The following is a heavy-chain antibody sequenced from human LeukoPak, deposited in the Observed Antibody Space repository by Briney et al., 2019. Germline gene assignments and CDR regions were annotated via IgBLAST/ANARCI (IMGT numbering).Heavy chain of an antibody. Sequence: GGSLRLSCAASGFTFSNHWMSWVRQPPGKGLEWVANIKQDGSEKYYVDSVKGRFTISRDNAKNSLYLQMNSLRAEDTAVYYCAREFRPAAIPFYYHYAMDVWAKGPRSPSP. CDR2: IKQDGSEK. D-gene: IGHD2-2*01. CDR3: AREFRPAAIPFYYHYAMDV. V-gene: IGHV3-7*01. CDR1: GFTFSNHW. J-gene: IGHJ6*02.